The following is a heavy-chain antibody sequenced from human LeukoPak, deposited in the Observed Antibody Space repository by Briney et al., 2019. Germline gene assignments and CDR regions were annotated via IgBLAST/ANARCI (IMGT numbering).Heavy chain of an antibody. Sequence: ASVKVSCKASGYTFTGYYMHWVRQAPGQGLEWMGWINPNSGGTNYAQKFQGRVTMTRDTSISTAYMELSRLRSDDTAVYYCARDPYYDSSGYYPFDYWGQGTLATVSS. CDR3: ARDPYYDSSGYYPFDY. V-gene: IGHV1-2*02. D-gene: IGHD3-22*01. CDR1: GYTFTGYY. J-gene: IGHJ4*02. CDR2: INPNSGGT.